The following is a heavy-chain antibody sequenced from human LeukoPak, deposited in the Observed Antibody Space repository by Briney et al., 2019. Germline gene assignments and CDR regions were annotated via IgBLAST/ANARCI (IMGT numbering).Heavy chain of an antibody. V-gene: IGHV3-33*01. Sequence: PGRSLRLSCAASGFTFSSYGMHWVRQAPGKGLEWVAVIWCDGSNKYYADSVKGRFTISRDNSKNTLYLQMNSLRAEDTAVYYCARGITMVRGVIIGNWFDPWGQGTLVTVSS. CDR1: GFTFSSYG. D-gene: IGHD3-10*01. J-gene: IGHJ5*02. CDR3: ARGITMVRGVIIGNWFDP. CDR2: IWCDGSNK.